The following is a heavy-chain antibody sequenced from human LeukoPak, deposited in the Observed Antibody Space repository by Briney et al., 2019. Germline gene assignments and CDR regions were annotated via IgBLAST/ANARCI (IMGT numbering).Heavy chain of an antibody. J-gene: IGHJ4*02. CDR2: INPSGGST. D-gene: IGHD2-15*01. Sequence: ASVKVSCKASVYTFTISYTHWGRHAPGQGLEWMGIINPSGGSTSYAQKFQGRVTMTRDTSTSTVYMELSSLRSEDTAVYYCARGVDCSGGSCYPNFDHWGQGTLVTVSS. V-gene: IGHV1-46*01. CDR3: ARGVDCSGGSCYPNFDH. CDR1: VYTFTISY.